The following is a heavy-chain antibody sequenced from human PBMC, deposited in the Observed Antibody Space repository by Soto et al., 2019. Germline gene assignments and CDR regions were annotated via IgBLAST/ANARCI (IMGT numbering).Heavy chain of an antibody. CDR2: IYYTGLS. V-gene: IGHV4-59*01. CDR1: GGSISSYY. CDR3: ASHSSHWPFFDF. J-gene: IGHJ4*02. Sequence: PSETLSLTCTVSGGSISSYYWSWIRQPPGKGLEWIGYIYYTGLSNSNPSLNSRVTMSVDTSKNQFSLKLSSVTAADTAAYYCASHSSHWPFFDFWGQGTLVTVSS. D-gene: IGHD6-13*01.